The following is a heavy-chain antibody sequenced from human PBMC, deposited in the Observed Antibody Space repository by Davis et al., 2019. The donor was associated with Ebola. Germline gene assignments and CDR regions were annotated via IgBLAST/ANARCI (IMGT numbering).Heavy chain of an antibody. J-gene: IGHJ6*02. CDR1: GGTFSSYA. CDR2: ISAYNGNT. Sequence: AASVKVSCKASGGTFSSYAISWVRQAPGQGLEWMGWISAYNGNTNYSQKFQGRVTMTRDTSTSTVYMELSSLRSEDTAVYYCARLRLRYYGMDVWGQGTTVTVSS. V-gene: IGHV1-18*01. CDR3: ARLRLRYYGMDV.